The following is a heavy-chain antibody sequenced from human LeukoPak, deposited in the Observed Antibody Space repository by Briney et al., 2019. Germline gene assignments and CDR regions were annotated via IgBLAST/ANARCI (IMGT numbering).Heavy chain of an antibody. CDR1: GGSISSGDYY. Sequence: SETLSLTCTVSGGSISSGDYYWSWIRQPPGKGLEWIGYIYYSGSTYYNPSLKSRVTISVDTSKNQFSLKLSSVTAADTAVYYCARGGIYSNYFDYWGQGTLVTVSS. D-gene: IGHD4-11*01. CDR2: IYYSGST. J-gene: IGHJ4*02. V-gene: IGHV4-30-4*08. CDR3: ARGGIYSNYFDY.